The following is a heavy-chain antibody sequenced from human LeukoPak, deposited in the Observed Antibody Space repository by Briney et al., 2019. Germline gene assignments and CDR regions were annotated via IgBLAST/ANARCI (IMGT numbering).Heavy chain of an antibody. Sequence: SETLSLTCTVSGGSISSYYWSWIRQPPGKGLEWIGSIYYSGSTYYNPSLKSRVTISVDTSKNQFSLKLSSVTAADTAVYYCARGRGFVAARLNYYYYYYMDVWGKGTAVTVSS. CDR2: IYYSGST. CDR3: ARGRGFVAARLNYYYYYYMDV. D-gene: IGHD6-6*01. V-gene: IGHV4-39*01. J-gene: IGHJ6*03. CDR1: GGSISSYY.